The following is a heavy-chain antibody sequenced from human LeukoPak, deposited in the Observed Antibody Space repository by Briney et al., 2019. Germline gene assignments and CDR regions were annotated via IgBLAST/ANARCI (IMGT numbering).Heavy chain of an antibody. CDR1: GGSISSGDYY. V-gene: IGHV4-30-4*08. J-gene: IGHJ3*02. D-gene: IGHD7-27*01. CDR3: ARVPLGIGAFDI. Sequence: SETLSLTCTVSGGSISSGDYYWSWIRQPPGKGLEWIGYIYYSGSTYYNPSLKSRVTISVDTSKNQFSLKLSSVTAADTAVYYCARVPLGIGAFDIWGQGTMVTVSS. CDR2: IYYSGST.